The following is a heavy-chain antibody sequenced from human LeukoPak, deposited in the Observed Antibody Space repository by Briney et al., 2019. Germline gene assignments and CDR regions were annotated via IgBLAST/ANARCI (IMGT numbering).Heavy chain of an antibody. J-gene: IGHJ6*02. CDR1: GFSFSNYW. CDR3: ARGHYYDGSGYYRYYFYAMDV. CDR2: IHSDGSST. Sequence: PGGSLRLSCAASGFSFSNYWMHWVRQAPGKGLVWVARIHSDGSSTTYADSVKGRFTISRDNAKNTLYLQMNSLRAEDTAMYYCARGHYYDGSGYYRYYFYAMDVWGQGTTVTVSS. D-gene: IGHD3-22*01. V-gene: IGHV3-74*01.